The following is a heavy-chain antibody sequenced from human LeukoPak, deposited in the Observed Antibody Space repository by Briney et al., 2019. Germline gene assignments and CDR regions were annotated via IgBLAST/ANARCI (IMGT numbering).Heavy chain of an antibody. CDR3: AGRPYSSSWYFNYYYYYMDV. CDR2: MNPNSGNT. V-gene: IGHV1-8*01. Sequence: ASVKVSCKASGYTFTSYDINWVRQATGQGLEWMGWMNPNSGNTGYAQKFQGRVTMTRNTSISTAYMELSSLRSEDTAVYYCAGRPYSSSWYFNYYYYYMDVWGKGTTVTVSS. J-gene: IGHJ6*03. D-gene: IGHD6-13*01. CDR1: GYTFTSYD.